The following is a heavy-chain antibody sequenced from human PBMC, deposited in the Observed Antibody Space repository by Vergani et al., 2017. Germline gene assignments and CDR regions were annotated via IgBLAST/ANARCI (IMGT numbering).Heavy chain of an antibody. J-gene: IGHJ5*02. CDR1: GYTFTGYY. V-gene: IGHV1-2*06. Sequence: QVQLVQSGAEVKKPGASVKVSCKASGYTFTGYYIHWVPQAPGQGLEWMGRINPNSGGTNYAQKFQGRVTMTRDTSVSTAYMEMSRLRSDDTAVYYCARPLGAPAVAGTDWFDPWGQGTQVTVSS. D-gene: IGHD6-19*01. CDR3: ARPLGAPAVAGTDWFDP. CDR2: INPNSGGT.